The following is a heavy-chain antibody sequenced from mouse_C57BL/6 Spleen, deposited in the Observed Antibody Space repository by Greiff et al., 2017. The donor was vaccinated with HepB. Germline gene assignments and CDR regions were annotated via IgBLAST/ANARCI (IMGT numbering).Heavy chain of an antibody. V-gene: IGHV5-9*01. D-gene: IGHD1-1*01. CDR1: GFTFSSYT. CDR2: ISGGGGNT. Sequence: EVKLVESGGGLVKPGGSLKLSCAASGFTFSSYTMSWVRQTPEKRLEWVATISGGGGNTYYPDSVKGRSTISRDNAKNTLYLQMISLRSEDTALYYYAGRNYGSSHWYFDVWGTGTTVTVSS. CDR3: AGRNYGSSHWYFDV. J-gene: IGHJ1*03.